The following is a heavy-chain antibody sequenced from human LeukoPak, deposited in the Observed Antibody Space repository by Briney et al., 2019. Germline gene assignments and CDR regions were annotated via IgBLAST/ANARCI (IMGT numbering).Heavy chain of an antibody. CDR2: ISSNGGST. CDR3: VKGEGTYSSGWYSIAY. Sequence: GGSLRLSCSASGFTFSSYAMHWVRQAPGKGLEYVSAISSNGGSTYYADSVKGRFTISRDNSKNTLYLQMSSLRAEDTAVYYCVKGEGTYSSGWYSIAYWGQGTLVTVSS. D-gene: IGHD6-19*01. V-gene: IGHV3-64D*06. J-gene: IGHJ4*02. CDR1: GFTFSSYA.